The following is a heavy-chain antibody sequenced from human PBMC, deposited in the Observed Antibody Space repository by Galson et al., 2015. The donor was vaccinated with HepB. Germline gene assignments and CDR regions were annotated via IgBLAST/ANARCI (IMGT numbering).Heavy chain of an antibody. CDR2: IYWDDDK. J-gene: IGHJ4*02. CDR3: AHNEDSTKVHPFDY. CDR1: GFSLTSSGVG. Sequence: PALVKPTQTLTLTCTFSGFSLTSSGVGVGWLRQPPGKALEWLALIYWDDDKRYSPSLKSRLTITKDTSKNQVVLTMANMDPVDTATYYCAHNEDSTKVHPFDYWGQGTLVTVSS. D-gene: IGHD1-1*01. V-gene: IGHV2-5*02.